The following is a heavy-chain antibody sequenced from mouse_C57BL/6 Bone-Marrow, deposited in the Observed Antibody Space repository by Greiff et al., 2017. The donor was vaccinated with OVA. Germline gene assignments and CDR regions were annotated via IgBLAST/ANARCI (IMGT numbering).Heavy chain of an antibody. V-gene: IGHV14-4*01. D-gene: IGHD2-4*01. CDR1: GFNIKDDY. CDR3: TTLRLRRGDY. Sequence: EVQLVESGAELVRPGASVKLSCTASGFNIKDDYMHWVKQRPEQGLEWIGWIDPENGDTEYASKFQGKATITADTSSNTAYLQLSSLTSEDTAVYYCTTLRLRRGDYWGQGTSVTVSS. J-gene: IGHJ4*01. CDR2: IDPENGDT.